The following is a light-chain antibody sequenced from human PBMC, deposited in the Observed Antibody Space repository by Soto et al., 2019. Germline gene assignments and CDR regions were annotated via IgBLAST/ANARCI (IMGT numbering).Light chain of an antibody. CDR3: QQYGSSPFT. Sequence: EIVLTQSPVTLSLSPGERGTLSCWASQSVSSSYLAWYQQKPGLAPRLLIYDASSRATGTPDRFSGSGSGTDFTLTISRLEPEDVAVYYCQQYGSSPFTFGQGTRLEIK. V-gene: IGKV3D-20*01. CDR2: DAS. CDR1: QSVSSSY. J-gene: IGKJ5*01.